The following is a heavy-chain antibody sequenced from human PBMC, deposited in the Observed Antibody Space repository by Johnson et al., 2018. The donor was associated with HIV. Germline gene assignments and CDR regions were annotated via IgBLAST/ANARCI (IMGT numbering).Heavy chain of an antibody. CDR3: AREAGAFDI. V-gene: IGHV3-66*02. J-gene: IGHJ3*02. CDR2: IYSGGRT. Sequence: VQLVESGGGLVQPGGSLRLSCAASGVTVSRNYMSWVRQAPGKGLEWVSVIYSGGRTYYADSVKGRFTISRDNSKNSLYLQMSSLSAEDTAVYYCAREAGAFDIWGQGTTVTVSP. CDR1: GVTVSRNY.